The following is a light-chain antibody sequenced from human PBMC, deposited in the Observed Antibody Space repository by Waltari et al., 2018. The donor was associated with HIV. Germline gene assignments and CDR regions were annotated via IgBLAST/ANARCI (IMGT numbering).Light chain of an antibody. CDR2: GNS. V-gene: IGLV1-40*01. CDR3: QSYDRSLSGYVV. Sequence: QSLLTHPPSVSGAPGHRVTISCPGNSSNIRAVFDEPWYHPHPRTVPKLLIYGNSNRPSGVPHRFSGSKSGTSASLAITGLQAEDEADYYCQSYDRSLSGYVVFGGGTKLTVL. CDR1: SSNIRAVFD. J-gene: IGLJ2*01.